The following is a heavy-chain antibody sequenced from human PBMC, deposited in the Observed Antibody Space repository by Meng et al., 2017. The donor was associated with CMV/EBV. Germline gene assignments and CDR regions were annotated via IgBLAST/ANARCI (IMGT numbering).Heavy chain of an antibody. J-gene: IGHJ4*02. CDR2: ISSSGSTI. V-gene: IGHV3-48*03. CDR3: ARERNWNSGVEYYFDY. CDR1: GFTFSSYE. D-gene: IGHD1-7*01. Sequence: GESLKISCAASGFTFSSYEMNWVRQAPGKGLEWVSYISSSGSTIYYAESVKGRFTISRDNAKNSLYLQMNSLRAEDTAVYYCARERNWNSGVEYYFDYWGQGTLVTVSS.